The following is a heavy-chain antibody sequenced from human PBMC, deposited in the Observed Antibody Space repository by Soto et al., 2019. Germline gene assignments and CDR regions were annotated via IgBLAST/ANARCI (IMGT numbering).Heavy chain of an antibody. CDR3: ARDPTDNRPGVYYDF. V-gene: IGHV1-18*04. J-gene: IGHJ2*01. Sequence: QVQLVQSGPEVKKTGASVKVSCKASGYTFTDYSITWVRQAPGQGLEWMGWISTNRGNTKYAQNLQGRVTMTTDTSTSTAYMELRSLRSDDTAVYYCARDPTDNRPGVYYDFWGRGTLVSVSS. D-gene: IGHD1-1*01. CDR1: GYTFTDYS. CDR2: ISTNRGNT.